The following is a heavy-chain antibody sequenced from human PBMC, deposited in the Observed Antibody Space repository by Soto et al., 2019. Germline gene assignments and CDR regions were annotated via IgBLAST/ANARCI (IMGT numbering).Heavy chain of an antibody. J-gene: IGHJ5*02. Sequence: ASVKVSCKASGYTFTSYYMHWVRQAPGQGLEWMGIINPSGGSTSYAQKFQGRVTMTRDTSTSTVYMELSSLRSEDTAVYYCARDRNWVYYDSSGHNNWFDPWGQRTLVTVSS. V-gene: IGHV1-46*01. CDR2: INPSGGST. D-gene: IGHD3-22*01. CDR1: GYTFTSYY. CDR3: ARDRNWVYYDSSGHNNWFDP.